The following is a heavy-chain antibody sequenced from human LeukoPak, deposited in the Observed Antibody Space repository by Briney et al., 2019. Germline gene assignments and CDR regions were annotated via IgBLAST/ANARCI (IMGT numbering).Heavy chain of an antibody. CDR2: IFYSGST. J-gene: IGHJ5*02. D-gene: IGHD2-2*01. CDR3: ARGVVGWFDP. Sequence: SETLSLTCTVSGGSISRSSYYWGWIRQPPGKGLEWIGSIFYSGSTYYNPSLKSRVTISVDTSKNQFSLKLRSVTAADTAIYYCARGVVGWFDPWGQGTLVTVSS. CDR1: GGSISRSSYY. V-gene: IGHV4-39*07.